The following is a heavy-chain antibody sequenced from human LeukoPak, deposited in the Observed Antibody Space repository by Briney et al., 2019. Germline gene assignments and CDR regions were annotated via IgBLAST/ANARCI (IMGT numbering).Heavy chain of an antibody. CDR1: GFTFSTFA. V-gene: IGHV3-23*01. J-gene: IGHJ3*01. CDR3: AKAGIWSGYYTGNAFDV. Sequence: GGSLRLSCAASGFTFSTFAMNWVRQAPGKGLEWVSAMSGSSGHTYYADSVKGRFTVSRDNSKNTLYLQMNSLRAEDTAVYHCAKAGIWSGYYTGNAFDVWGQGTMVTVSS. CDR2: MSGSSGHT. D-gene: IGHD3-3*01.